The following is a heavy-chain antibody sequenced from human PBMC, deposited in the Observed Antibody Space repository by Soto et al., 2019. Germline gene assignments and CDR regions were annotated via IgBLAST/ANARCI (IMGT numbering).Heavy chain of an antibody. J-gene: IGHJ4*02. CDR3: ARSREIIAAAGSFDY. D-gene: IGHD6-13*01. V-gene: IGHV3-23*01. CDR1: GLSFSSYV. CDR2: ISTGGGST. Sequence: AGGSLRLCCAASGLSFSSYVMSWVRQARGKGLEWVSGISTGGGSTDYADSVKGRFTISRDNSKNTLHLQMKSLRAEDTAVYYCARSREIIAAAGSFDYWGQGTLVTVS.